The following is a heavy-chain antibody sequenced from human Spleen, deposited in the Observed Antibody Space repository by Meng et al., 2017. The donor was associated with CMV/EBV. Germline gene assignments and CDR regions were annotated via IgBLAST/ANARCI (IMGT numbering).Heavy chain of an antibody. CDR2: MNPNSGNT. Sequence: ASVKVSCKASGGTFSSYTISWVRQATGQGLEWMGWMNPNSGNTGYAQKFQGRVTMTRNTSISTAYMELSSLRSEDTAVYYCARYVESWSTEPLDFWGQGTLVTVSS. V-gene: IGHV1-8*02. D-gene: IGHD4-11*01. CDR1: GGTFSSYT. CDR3: ARYVESWSTEPLDF. J-gene: IGHJ4*02.